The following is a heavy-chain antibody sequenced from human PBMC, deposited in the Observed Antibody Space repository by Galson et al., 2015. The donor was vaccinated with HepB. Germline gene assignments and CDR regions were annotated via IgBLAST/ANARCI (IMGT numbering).Heavy chain of an antibody. V-gene: IGHV1-69*13. CDR3: ARGVGAILAGFSPTLDY. D-gene: IGHD1-26*01. Sequence: SVKVSCKASGGTFSSYAISWVRQAPGQGLEWMGGIIPIFGTANYAQKFQGRVTITADESTSTAYMELSSLRSEDTAVYYCARGVGAILAGFSPTLDYWGQGTLVTVSS. J-gene: IGHJ4*02. CDR2: IIPIFGTA. CDR1: GGTFSSYA.